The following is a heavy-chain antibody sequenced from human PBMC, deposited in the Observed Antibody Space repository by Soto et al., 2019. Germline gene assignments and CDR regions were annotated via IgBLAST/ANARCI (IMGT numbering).Heavy chain of an antibody. D-gene: IGHD3-22*01. CDR2: IIPIFGTA. CDR1: GGTFSSYA. V-gene: IGHV1-69*13. CDR3: ASESSADSRQAAVFH. J-gene: IGHJ1*01. Sequence: SVKVSCKASGGTFSSYAISWVRQAPGQGLEWMGGIIPIFGTANYARKFQGRVTITADESTSTAYMELSSLRSEDTAVYYCASESSADSRQAAVFHWGQGTSVPGSS.